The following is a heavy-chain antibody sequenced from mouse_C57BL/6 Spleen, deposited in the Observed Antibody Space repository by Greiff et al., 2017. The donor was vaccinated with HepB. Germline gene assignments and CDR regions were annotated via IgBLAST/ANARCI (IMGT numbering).Heavy chain of an antibody. CDR3: ARSYYGSSRYFDV. Sequence: QVQLQQPGAELVKPGASVKLSCKASGYTFTSYWMQWVKQRPGQGLEWIGEIDPSDSYTNYNQKFKGKATLTVDTSSSTAYMQLSSLTSEDSAVYNCARSYYGSSRYFDVWGTGTTVTVSS. V-gene: IGHV1-50*01. CDR2: IDPSDSYT. J-gene: IGHJ1*03. D-gene: IGHD1-1*01. CDR1: GYTFTSYW.